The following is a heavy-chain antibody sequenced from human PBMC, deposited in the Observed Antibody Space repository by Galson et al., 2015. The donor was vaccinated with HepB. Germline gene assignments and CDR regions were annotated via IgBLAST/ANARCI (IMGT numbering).Heavy chain of an antibody. J-gene: IGHJ4*02. CDR3: AKGSSSSSCRHLDS. D-gene: IGHD2-15*01. V-gene: IGHV3-23*01. Sequence: SLRLSCAASGFTFTSYAMNWVRQAPGKGLEWVSFVSSSGGTTYYADSVEGRFTISRDNSKNTLYLQMNSLRDEDTAVYYCAKGSSSSSCRHLDSWGQGTLVTVSS. CDR1: GFTFTSYA. CDR2: VSSSGGTT.